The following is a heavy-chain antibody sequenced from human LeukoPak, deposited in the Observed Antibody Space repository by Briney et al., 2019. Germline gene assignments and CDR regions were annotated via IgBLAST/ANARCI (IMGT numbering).Heavy chain of an antibody. CDR1: GYTFTDYY. CDR3: ASTLSPRYDYYYYMDV. Sequence: ASVKVSCKASGYTFTDYYFHWVRQAPGHGLEWMGWINPNSGGTNYAQKFQGRVTLTRDTSISTVYMELSGLISDDTAVYYCASTLSPRYDYYYYMDVWGTGTTVTVSS. V-gene: IGHV1-2*02. J-gene: IGHJ6*03. CDR2: INPNSGGT.